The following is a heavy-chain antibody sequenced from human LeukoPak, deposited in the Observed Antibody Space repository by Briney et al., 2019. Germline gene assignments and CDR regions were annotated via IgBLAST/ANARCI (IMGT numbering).Heavy chain of an antibody. Sequence: PGGSLRLSCVASGIRVSTLYMSWVRQAPGKGLEWVSSISSSSSYIYYADSVKGRFTISRDNAKNSLYLQMNSLRAEDTAVYYCARDSPEGGYSYGYRGRYYYGMDVWDQGTTVTVSS. CDR2: ISSSSSYI. CDR3: ARDSPEGGYSYGYRGRYYYGMDV. V-gene: IGHV3-21*01. D-gene: IGHD5-18*01. J-gene: IGHJ6*02. CDR1: GIRVSTLY.